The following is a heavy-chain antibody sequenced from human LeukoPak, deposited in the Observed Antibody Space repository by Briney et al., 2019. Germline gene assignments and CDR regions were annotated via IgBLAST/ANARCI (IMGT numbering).Heavy chain of an antibody. J-gene: IGHJ4*02. CDR3: AGGSSSYSD. Sequence: SETLSLTCAVYGGSFSGYYWSWICQPPGKGLEWIGEINHSGSTNYNPSLKSRVTISVDTSKNQFSLKLSSVTAADTAVYYCAGGSSSYSDWGQGTLVTVSS. CDR1: GGSFSGYY. V-gene: IGHV4-34*01. CDR2: INHSGST. D-gene: IGHD6-6*01.